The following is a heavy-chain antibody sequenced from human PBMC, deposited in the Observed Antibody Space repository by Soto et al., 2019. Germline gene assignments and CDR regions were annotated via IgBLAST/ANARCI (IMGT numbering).Heavy chain of an antibody. J-gene: IGHJ3*02. CDR2: ISGSGGST. Sequence: GGSLRLSCAASGFTFSSYAMSWVRQAPGKGLEWVSAISGSGGSTYYADSVKGRFTISRDNSKNTLYLQMNSLRAEDTAVYYCAKDPFPYYGDYVEAFDIWGQGTMVTVSS. D-gene: IGHD4-17*01. CDR3: AKDPFPYYGDYVEAFDI. V-gene: IGHV3-23*01. CDR1: GFTFSSYA.